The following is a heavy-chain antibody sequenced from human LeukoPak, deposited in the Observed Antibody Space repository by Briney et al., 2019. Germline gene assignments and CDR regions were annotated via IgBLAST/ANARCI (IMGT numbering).Heavy chain of an antibody. J-gene: IGHJ3*02. CDR1: GYTFTSYG. V-gene: IGHV1-18*01. Sequence: GASVKVSCKASGYTFTSYGISWVRQAPGQGLEWMGWISAYNGNTNYAQKLQGRVTMTTDTSTSTAYMELRSLRSDDTAVYYCARGPLYYYDSSGPDAFDIWGQGTMVTVSS. CDR2: ISAYNGNT. CDR3: ARGPLYYYDSSGPDAFDI. D-gene: IGHD3-22*01.